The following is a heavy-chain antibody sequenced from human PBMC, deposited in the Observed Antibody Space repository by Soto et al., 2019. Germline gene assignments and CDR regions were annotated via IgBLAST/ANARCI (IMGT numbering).Heavy chain of an antibody. V-gene: IGHV4-31*03. J-gene: IGHJ6*02. CDR2: IYYSGST. Sequence: QVQLQESGPGLVKPSQTLSLTCTVSGGSISSGGYYWSWIRQHPGKGLEWIGYIYYSGSTYYNPSLNSRVTISVDTSKNQFSLKLSSVTAADTAVYYCARGYYDILTGYYPDRMDVWGQGTTVTVSS. D-gene: IGHD3-9*01. CDR3: ARGYYDILTGYYPDRMDV. CDR1: GGSISSGGYY.